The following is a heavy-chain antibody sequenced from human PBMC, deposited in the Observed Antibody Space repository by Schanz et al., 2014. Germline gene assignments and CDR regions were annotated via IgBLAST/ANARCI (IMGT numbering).Heavy chain of an antibody. V-gene: IGHV3-72*01. CDR2: SRNKGHSYTS. J-gene: IGHJ4*01. Sequence: PGGSLRLSCAASGFTVRTFAMDWVRQAPGKGLEWVGHSRNKGHSYTSEYAASVKGRFTISRDESESSLYLQMDSLKTEDTAVYYCARRNFYDKSAAFDYWGHGSLVTVSS. CDR1: GFTVRTFA. CDR3: ARRNFYDKSAAFDY. D-gene: IGHD3-9*01.